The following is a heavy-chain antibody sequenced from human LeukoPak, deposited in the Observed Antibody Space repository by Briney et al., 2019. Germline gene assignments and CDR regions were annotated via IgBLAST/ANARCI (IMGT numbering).Heavy chain of an antibody. CDR1: GFTFSSYW. V-gene: IGHV3-7*01. Sequence: GGSLRLSCAASGFTFSSYWMSWVRQAPGKGLEWVANIKQDGSEKYYVDSVKGRFTISRDNAKNTLYLQMNSLRVEDTAVYYCARTRDGYNWDYWGQGTLVTVSS. D-gene: IGHD5-24*01. J-gene: IGHJ4*02. CDR2: IKQDGSEK. CDR3: ARTRDGYNWDY.